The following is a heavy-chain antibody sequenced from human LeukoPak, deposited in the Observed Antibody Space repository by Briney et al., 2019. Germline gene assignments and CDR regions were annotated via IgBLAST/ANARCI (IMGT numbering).Heavy chain of an antibody. J-gene: IGHJ4*02. CDR3: ARESYCFDY. V-gene: IGHV4-4*07. CDR2: IYTSGST. D-gene: IGHD3-10*01. CDR1: GDSLNGYY. Sequence: SETLSLTCTVSGDSLNGYYWGWIRQPAGKGLEWIGRIYTSGSTNYNPSLKSRVTMSVDTSKNQFSLKLSSVTAADTAVYYCARESYCFDYWGQGTLVTVSS.